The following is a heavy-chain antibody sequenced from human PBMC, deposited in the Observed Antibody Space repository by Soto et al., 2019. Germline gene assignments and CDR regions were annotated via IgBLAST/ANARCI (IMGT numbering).Heavy chain of an antibody. V-gene: IGHV1-69*13. Sequence: SVKVSCKASGGTFSSYAISWVRQAPGQGLEWMGGIIPIFGTANYAQKFQGRVTITADESTSTAYMELSSLRSEDTAVYYCASPDSAAAGIHYCYCGRDVRGQGTTVTVSS. J-gene: IGHJ6*02. CDR2: IIPIFGTA. CDR1: GGTFSSYA. D-gene: IGHD6-13*01. CDR3: ASPDSAAAGIHYCYCGRDV.